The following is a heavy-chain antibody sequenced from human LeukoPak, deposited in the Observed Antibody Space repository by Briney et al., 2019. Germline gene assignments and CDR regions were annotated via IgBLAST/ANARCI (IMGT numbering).Heavy chain of an antibody. CDR3: AKDGGYDFWSGDAFDI. CDR1: GFTFSDYG. V-gene: IGHV3-30*02. Sequence: GGSLRLSCAASGFTFSDYGMHWVRQAPGKGLEWVAFIRYDGSNKYYADSVKGRFTISRDNSKNTLYLQMNSLRAEDTAVYYCAKDGGYDFWSGDAFDIWGQGTMVTVSS. D-gene: IGHD3-3*01. J-gene: IGHJ3*02. CDR2: IRYDGSNK.